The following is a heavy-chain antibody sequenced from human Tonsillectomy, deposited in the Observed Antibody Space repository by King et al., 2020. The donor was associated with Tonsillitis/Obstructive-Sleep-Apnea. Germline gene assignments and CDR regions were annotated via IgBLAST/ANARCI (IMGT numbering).Heavy chain of an antibody. CDR1: GFTFSSYA. CDR3: AKGTVQGVPRGVDY. J-gene: IGHJ4*02. Sequence: VQLVESGGGLVQPGGSLRLSCAASGFTFSSYAMTWVRPAPGKGLEWVSVISDSGGSTYYAVSVKGRVTISRDNSKNTLYLQMNSLRAEDTAVYYCAKGTVQGVPRGVDYWGQGTLVTVSS. V-gene: IGHV3-23*04. D-gene: IGHD3-10*01. CDR2: ISDSGGST.